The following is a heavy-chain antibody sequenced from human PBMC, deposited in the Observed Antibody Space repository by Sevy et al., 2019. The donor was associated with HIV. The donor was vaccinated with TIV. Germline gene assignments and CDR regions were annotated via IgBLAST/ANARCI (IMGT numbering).Heavy chain of an antibody. CDR3: ARDEQRPYYYGSGNMGH. V-gene: IGHV1-8*01. J-gene: IGHJ4*02. Sequence: ASVKVSCKASGYTFTNSEINWVRQATGQGLEWMGRMNPNSGETGYAPQFHGRVTMTRNTSLKIAYMELSSLTSDDTAVYYCARDEQRPYYYGSGNMGHWGQGTLVTVSS. CDR2: MNPNSGET. CDR1: GYTFTNSE. D-gene: IGHD3-10*01.